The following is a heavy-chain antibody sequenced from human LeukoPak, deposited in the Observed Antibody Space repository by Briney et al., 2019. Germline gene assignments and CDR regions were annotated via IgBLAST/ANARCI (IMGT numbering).Heavy chain of an antibody. V-gene: IGHV4-34*01. CDR2: INHSGST. Sequence: PSETLSLTCAVYGGSFSGYYWSWIRQPPGKGLEWIGEINHSGSTNYNPSLKSRVTISVDTSKNQFSLKLSSVTAADTAVYYCTYSGSWYWPYYYYGMDVWGQGTTVTVSS. CDR1: GGSFSGYY. CDR3: TYSGSWYWPYYYYGMDV. D-gene: IGHD6-13*01. J-gene: IGHJ6*02.